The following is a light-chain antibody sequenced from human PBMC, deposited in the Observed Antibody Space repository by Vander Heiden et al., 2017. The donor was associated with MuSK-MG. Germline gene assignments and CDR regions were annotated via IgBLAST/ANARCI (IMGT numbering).Light chain of an antibody. J-gene: IGLJ2*01. CDR2: GLS. CDR3: STYSTSSTVV. CDR1: GFDTGVYKY. Sequence: QSALTQPASVSGSPGQSITISCTGTGFDTGVYKYVACYQQHAGKAPKLILYGLSDRPSGLSIRFSGSKSGNTASLTISRLQAEDEADYFCSTYSTSSTVVFGGGTRLTVL. V-gene: IGLV2-14*03.